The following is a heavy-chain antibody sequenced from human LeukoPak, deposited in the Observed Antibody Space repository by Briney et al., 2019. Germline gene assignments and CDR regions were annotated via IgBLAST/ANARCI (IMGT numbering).Heavy chain of an antibody. CDR1: GFTFSSYW. V-gene: IGHV3-74*01. J-gene: IGHJ4*02. CDR3: ARDLEDYGRSDY. Sequence: GGSLRLSCAASGFTFSSYWMHWVRQAPGKGLGRVSRINSDGSSTSYADSVKGRFTISRDNAKNTLYLQMNSLRAEDTAVYYCARDLEDYGRSDYWGQGTLVTVSS. D-gene: IGHD4-17*01. CDR2: INSDGSST.